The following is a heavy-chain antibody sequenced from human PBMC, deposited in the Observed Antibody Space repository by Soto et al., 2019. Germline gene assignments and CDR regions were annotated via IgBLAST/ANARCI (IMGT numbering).Heavy chain of an antibody. CDR1: GGSITSSSYS. D-gene: IGHD2-15*01. CDR3: ARVADCSGGSCYFSVDY. Sequence: SETLSLTCAVSGGSITSSSYSWGWVRQPPGKGLEWIGYIYYSGSTYYNPSLKSRVTISVDTSKNQFSLKLSSVTAADTAVYYCARVADCSGGSCYFSVDYWGQGTLVTVS. CDR2: IYYSGST. V-gene: IGHV4-30-4*08. J-gene: IGHJ4*02.